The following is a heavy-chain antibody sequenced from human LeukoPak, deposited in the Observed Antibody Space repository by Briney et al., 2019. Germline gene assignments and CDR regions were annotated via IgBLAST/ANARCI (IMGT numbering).Heavy chain of an antibody. Sequence: GESLKISCKGSGYRFSSYWIGWVRQLPGKGLEWMGIIYPGDSDTRYSPSFQGQVTISADKSISTAYLQWSSLKASDTAMYYCARLMGSSSWYRNFDYWGQGTLVTVSS. J-gene: IGHJ4*02. CDR2: IYPGDSDT. CDR1: GYRFSSYW. CDR3: ARLMGSSSWYRNFDY. D-gene: IGHD6-13*01. V-gene: IGHV5-51*01.